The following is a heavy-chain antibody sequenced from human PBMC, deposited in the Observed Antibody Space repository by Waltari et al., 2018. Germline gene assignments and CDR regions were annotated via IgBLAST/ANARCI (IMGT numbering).Heavy chain of an antibody. V-gene: IGHV1-2*02. J-gene: IGHJ4*02. CDR1: GYVFNGYY. D-gene: IGHD3-22*01. CDR3: AHSTPPYYYDESGFNPFDY. Sequence: QVQLVQSGPEVKKPGASVEVSCKASGYVFNGYYIHWVRQAPGQGLEWMGWINPNSGGTNYAQKFQGRVTMTRDTSISTVYMELSRLRSDDTAVYYCAHSTPPYYYDESGFNPFDYWGQGTLVTVS. CDR2: INPNSGGT.